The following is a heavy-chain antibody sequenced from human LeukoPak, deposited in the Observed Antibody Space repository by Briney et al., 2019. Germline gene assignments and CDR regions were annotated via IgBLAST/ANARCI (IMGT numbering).Heavy chain of an antibody. CDR2: IYTSGST. V-gene: IGHV4-61*02. CDR3: ARDRQWLLDY. J-gene: IGHJ4*02. Sequence: PSETLSLTCTVSGDSISGGTYYWNWIRQPAGKGLEWIGRIYTSGSTNYNPSLRSRVTISVDTSENQISLKLTSVTAADTAVYYCARDRQWLLDYWGQGTLVTVS. D-gene: IGHD6-19*01. CDR1: GDSISGGTYY.